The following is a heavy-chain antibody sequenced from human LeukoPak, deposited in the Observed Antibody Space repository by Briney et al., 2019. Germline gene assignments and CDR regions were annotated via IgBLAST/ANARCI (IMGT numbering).Heavy chain of an antibody. D-gene: IGHD2-2*02. CDR2: INHSGST. CDR3: AKENIVVVPAAIWYYYYMDV. V-gene: IGHV4-34*01. CDR1: GGSFSGYY. Sequence: SETLSLTCAVYGGSFSGYYWSWIRQPPGKGLEWIGEINHSGSTNYNPSLKSRVTISVDTSKNHFSLKLSSVTAADTAVYYCAKENIVVVPAAIWYYYYMDVWGKGTTVTVSS. J-gene: IGHJ6*03.